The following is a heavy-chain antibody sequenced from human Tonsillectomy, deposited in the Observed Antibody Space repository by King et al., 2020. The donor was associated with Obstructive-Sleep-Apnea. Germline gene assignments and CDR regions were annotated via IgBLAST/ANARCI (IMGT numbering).Heavy chain of an antibody. D-gene: IGHD1-26*01. CDR1: GYTFTTYW. CDR2: IGPGDFYT. J-gene: IGHJ4*02. CDR3: ATSNVGSFNY. V-gene: IGHV5-10-1*01. Sequence: QLVQSGPEVKKPGDSLRISCKGSGYTFTTYWISWVRQMPGKGLEWMGRIGPGDFYTKYSPPFEGHVTISVDKSITTAYLQWSSLKASDTAMYFCATSNVGSFNYWGQGTLVTVSP.